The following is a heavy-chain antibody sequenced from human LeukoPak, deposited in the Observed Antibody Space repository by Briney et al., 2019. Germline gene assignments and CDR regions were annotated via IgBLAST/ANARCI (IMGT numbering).Heavy chain of an antibody. D-gene: IGHD5-12*01. CDR2: ISWNSGSI. CDR1: GFTFDYYA. V-gene: IGHV3-9*01. J-gene: IGHJ3*02. CDR3: AKELRLNAFDI. Sequence: SLRLSCAASGFTFDYYAMHWVRPASGKGLGWVSGISWNSGSIGYADSVKGRFTISRDNAKNSLYLQMNSLRAEDTALYYCAKELRLNAFDIWGQGTMVTVSS.